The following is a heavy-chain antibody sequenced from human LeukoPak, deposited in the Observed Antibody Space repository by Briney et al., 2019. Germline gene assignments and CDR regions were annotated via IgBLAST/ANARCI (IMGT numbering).Heavy chain of an antibody. J-gene: IGHJ5*02. CDR3: ARTVVPAAIERFRVWFDP. Sequence: SETLSLTCTVSGYSISSGYYWGWIRQPPGKGLEWIGSIYHSGSTYYNPSLKSRVTISVDTSKNQFSLKLSSVTAADTAVYYCARTVVPAAIERFRVWFDPWGQETLVTVSS. V-gene: IGHV4-38-2*02. CDR2: IYHSGST. D-gene: IGHD2-2*01. CDR1: GYSISSGYY.